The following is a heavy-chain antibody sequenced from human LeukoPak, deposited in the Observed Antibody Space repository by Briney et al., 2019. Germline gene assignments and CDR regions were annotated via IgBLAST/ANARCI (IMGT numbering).Heavy chain of an antibody. J-gene: IGHJ1*01. CDR1: GYTFTSFA. Sequence: ASVKVSCQAYGYTFTSFAINWVRQAPGRGLEWMGRITVYNGDTTYAEKFQGRVTMTTDTSTNRAYVELNSLRSDDTAVYFCARSSRHIAAADKRGDFFQHWGQGTLVTVSS. CDR3: ARSSRHIAAADKRGDFFQH. V-gene: IGHV1-18*01. D-gene: IGHD6-25*01. CDR2: ITVYNGDT.